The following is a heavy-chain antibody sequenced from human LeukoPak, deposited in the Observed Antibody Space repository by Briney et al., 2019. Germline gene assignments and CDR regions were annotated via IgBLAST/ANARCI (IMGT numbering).Heavy chain of an antibody. CDR3: ARATIFGVVIRGFDP. V-gene: IGHV1-2*02. J-gene: IGHJ5*02. CDR2: INPNSGGT. CDR1: GYTFTGYY. D-gene: IGHD3-3*01. Sequence: ASVKVSCTASGYTFTGYYMHWVRQAPGQGLEWMGWINPNSGGTNYAQKFQGRVTMTRDTSISTAYMELSRLRSDDTAVYYCARATIFGVVIRGFDPWGQGTLVTVSS.